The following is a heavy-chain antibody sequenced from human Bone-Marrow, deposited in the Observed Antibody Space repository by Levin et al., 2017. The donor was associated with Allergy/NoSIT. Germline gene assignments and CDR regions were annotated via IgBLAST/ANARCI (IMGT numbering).Heavy chain of an antibody. CDR1: GFTFDDFA. CDR3: AKGLNWGSPNTFDD. Sequence: GGSLRLSCAASGFTFDDFAMHWVRQVPGKGLEWVSGINWNRGIIGYADSVKDRFTISRDNARNSLFLQMYSLGPEDTALYYCAKGLNWGSPNTFDDWGQGTLVTVSS. J-gene: IGHJ4*02. V-gene: IGHV3-9*01. D-gene: IGHD7-27*01. CDR2: INWNRGII.